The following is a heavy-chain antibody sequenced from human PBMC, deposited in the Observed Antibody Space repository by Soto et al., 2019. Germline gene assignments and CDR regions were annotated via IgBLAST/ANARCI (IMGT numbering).Heavy chain of an antibody. CDR3: ARNQGFLRVFDP. J-gene: IGHJ5*02. CDR2: ISYSENT. CDR1: GVSVNITNNY. D-gene: IGHD3-10*01. V-gene: IGHV4-61*01. Sequence: SSETLSLTCSVSGVSVNITNNYWSWIRQPPGKGLEWIGYISYSENTNYNSSLKSRVSISVDKSKNQFSMKLSSVTAADTAIYYCARNQGFLRVFDPWSQGTLVTVSS.